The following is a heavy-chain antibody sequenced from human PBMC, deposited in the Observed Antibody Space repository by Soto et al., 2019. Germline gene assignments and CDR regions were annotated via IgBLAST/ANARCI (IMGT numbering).Heavy chain of an antibody. CDR2: ITFSGDRT. CDR3: AAFTPIYSSGWYYFDY. CDR1: GFTFSSYA. Sequence: GSLRLSCAVSGFTFSSYAMSWVRQAPGKGLEWVSTITFSGDRTYYADSVKGRFTISRDNSKNTLYLQMNSLRAEDTAVYYCAAFTPIYSSGWYYFDYWGQGTLVTVSS. J-gene: IGHJ4*02. D-gene: IGHD6-19*01. V-gene: IGHV3-23*01.